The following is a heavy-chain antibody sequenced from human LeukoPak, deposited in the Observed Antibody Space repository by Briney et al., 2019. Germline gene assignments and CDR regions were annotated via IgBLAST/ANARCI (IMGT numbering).Heavy chain of an antibody. CDR2: IYTSGST. V-gene: IGHV4-4*07. CDR3: ARDGYYYDSSGYGLDY. CDR1: GGSISSYY. Sequence: SETLSLTCTVSGGSISSYYWSWIRQPAGKGLEWIGRIYTSGSTNYNPSLKSRVTMSVDTSKNQFSLKLSSVTAADTAVYYCARDGYYYDSSGYGLDYWGQGTLVTVSS. D-gene: IGHD3-22*01. J-gene: IGHJ4*02.